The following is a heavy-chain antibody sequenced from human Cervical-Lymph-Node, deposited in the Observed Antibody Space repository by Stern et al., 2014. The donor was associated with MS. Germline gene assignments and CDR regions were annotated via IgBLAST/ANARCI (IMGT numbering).Heavy chain of an antibody. J-gene: IGHJ4*02. Sequence: VQLVQSGPEVKRPGESLKISCQASGYTFTSYWIGWVRQMPGKGLEWIAIIFPGGADIRYSPAFQGTGTISADKYSRHAYLEWIATIFPGASNIRNSPSFQAKVPIEADKSSSTAYWKGNNQKASDTAIYYCARKRYFDYWGQGTLVTVSS. CDR1: GYTFTSYW. V-gene: IGHV5-51*01. CDR2: IFPGGADI. D-gene: IGHD6-6*01. CDR3: SPSFQAKVPIEADKSSSTAYWKGNNQKASDTAIYYCARKRYFDY.